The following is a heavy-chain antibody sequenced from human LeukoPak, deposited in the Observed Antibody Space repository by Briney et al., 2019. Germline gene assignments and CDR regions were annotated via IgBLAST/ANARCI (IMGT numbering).Heavy chain of an antibody. D-gene: IGHD2-2*01. CDR1: GYSFTFYW. Sequence: GESLKISCKGSGYSFTFYWIGWVRQMPGKGLEWMGIIYPGDSDTRYSPSFQGQVTISADKSISTSYLQWSSLKASDSAMYYCARLALPAAPSCYWGQGTLVTVSS. J-gene: IGHJ4*02. CDR3: ARLALPAAPSCY. CDR2: IYPGDSDT. V-gene: IGHV5-51*01.